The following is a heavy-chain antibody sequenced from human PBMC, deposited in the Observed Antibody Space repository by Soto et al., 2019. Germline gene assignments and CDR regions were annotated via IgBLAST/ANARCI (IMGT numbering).Heavy chain of an antibody. CDR1: GGSISSYY. CDR3: ARSWASTNDY. V-gene: IGHV4-59*01. Sequence: SETLSLTCTVSGGSISSYYWGWIRQPPGEGLEWIGYIYYSGSTNYNPSLKSRVTISVDTSKNQFSLKLSSVTAADTAVYYCARSWASTNDYWGQGTLVTVSS. CDR2: IYYSGST. J-gene: IGHJ4*02. D-gene: IGHD1-26*01.